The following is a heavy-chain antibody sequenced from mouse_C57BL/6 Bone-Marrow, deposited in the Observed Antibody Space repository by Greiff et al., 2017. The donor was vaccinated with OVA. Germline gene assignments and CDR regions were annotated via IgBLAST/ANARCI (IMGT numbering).Heavy chain of an antibody. CDR1: GYTFTSYW. J-gene: IGHJ3*01. D-gene: IGHD1-1*02. CDR2: IDPSDSYT. Sequence: QVQLQQPGAELVMPGASVKLSCKASGYTFTSYWMHWVKQRPGQGLEWIGEIDPSDSYTNYNQKFKGKSTLTVDKSSSTAYMQLSSLTSEDSAVYYCAIYGPWFAYWGQGTLVTVSA. V-gene: IGHV1-69*01. CDR3: AIYGPWFAY.